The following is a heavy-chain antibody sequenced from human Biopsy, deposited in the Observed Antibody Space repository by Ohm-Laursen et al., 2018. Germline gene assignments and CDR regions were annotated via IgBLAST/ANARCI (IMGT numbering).Heavy chain of an antibody. CDR2: LNPVSGNS. Sequence: GASVKVSCKASGYTFTSYDIPWVWQASGQGPEWIGWLNPVSGNSNFGQKFRGRVTVTSDTSISTAYMELSGLTSDDTATYYCGRAVRNQLLTDPWGQGTLVTVTS. CDR3: GRAVRNQLLTDP. CDR1: GYTFTSYD. D-gene: IGHD1-7*01. V-gene: IGHV1-8*01. J-gene: IGHJ5*02.